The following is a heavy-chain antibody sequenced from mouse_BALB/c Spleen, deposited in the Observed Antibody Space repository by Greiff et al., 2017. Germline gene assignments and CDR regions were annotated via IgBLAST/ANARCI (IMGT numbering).Heavy chain of an antibody. D-gene: IGHD2-4*01. Sequence: VQLQESGPGLVAPSQSLSITCTVSGFSLTSYGVHWVRQPPGKGLEWLGVIWAGGSANYNSALMSRLSISKDNSKSQVFLKMNSLQTDDTAMYYCARVDYGRFAYWGQGTLVTVSA. CDR3: ARVDYGRFAY. CDR1: GFSLTSYG. CDR2: IWAGGSA. J-gene: IGHJ3*01. V-gene: IGHV2-9*02.